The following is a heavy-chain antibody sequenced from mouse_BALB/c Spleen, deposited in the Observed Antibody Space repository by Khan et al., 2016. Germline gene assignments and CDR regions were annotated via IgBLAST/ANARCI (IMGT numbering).Heavy chain of an antibody. CDR3: ARTDRRGSCDY. Sequence: QVQLKQSGAELMKPGASVKISCKATGYTFSSYWIEWVKQRPGHGLEWIGEILPGSGSTNYNEKFRGKATFTAETSSNTAYMQLSSLTSEDSSVQYCARTDRRGSCDYWGQGTTLTVSS. CDR1: GYTFSSYW. CDR2: ILPGSGST. V-gene: IGHV1-9*01. J-gene: IGHJ2*01.